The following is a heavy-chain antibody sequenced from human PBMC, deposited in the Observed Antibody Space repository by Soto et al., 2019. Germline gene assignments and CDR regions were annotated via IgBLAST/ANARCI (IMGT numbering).Heavy chain of an antibody. D-gene: IGHD2-21*02. J-gene: IGHJ5*02. CDR3: ARDMSGCSSSDCYLSGWFDP. V-gene: IGHV4-30-2*01. CDR1: GAPITSGAYS. Sequence: QLQLRESGSGLVKPSQTLPLTCTVSGAPITSGAYSWSWIRQPPGKGMEWIGCIYQSGSTHYNPSLKSRVTISVDRSKNHFSLQLTSLTAADTAVYYCARDMSGCSSSDCYLSGWFDPWGPGTLVTVSS. CDR2: IYQSGST.